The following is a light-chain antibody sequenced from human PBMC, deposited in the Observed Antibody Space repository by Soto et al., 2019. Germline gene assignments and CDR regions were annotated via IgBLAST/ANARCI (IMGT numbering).Light chain of an antibody. V-gene: IGKV1-39*01. J-gene: IGKJ1*01. Sequence: DVQMTQSPSSLSASVGDRVTVTCRASQHIRTYLNWYQRKPGRAPDLLIYSASNLKSGVPSRFSGSGSGTDFTLTISNLQPEDLATYFCQQSSDFPWTFGQGTKVEIK. CDR2: SAS. CDR3: QQSSDFPWT. CDR1: QHIRTY.